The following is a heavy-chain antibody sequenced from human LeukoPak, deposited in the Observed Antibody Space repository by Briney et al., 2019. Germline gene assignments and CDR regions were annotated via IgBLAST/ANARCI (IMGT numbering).Heavy chain of an antibody. D-gene: IGHD2-2*01. CDR3: AHSLDSTSLYGYYYMDV. V-gene: IGHV2-5*02. CDR1: GFSVSTPGVG. CDR2: IYWDDDK. J-gene: IGHJ6*03. Sequence: SGPALVKPTQTLTLTCSFSGFSVSTPGVGVGWVRQPPGKALEWLGFIYWDDDKRYSPSLKSRLTITKDTSKSQVVLTLTNVDPVDSATYFCAHSLDSTSLYGYYYMDVWGKGTTVTVSS.